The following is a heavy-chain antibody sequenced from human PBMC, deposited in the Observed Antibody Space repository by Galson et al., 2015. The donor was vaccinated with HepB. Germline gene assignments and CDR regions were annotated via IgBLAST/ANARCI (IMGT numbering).Heavy chain of an antibody. V-gene: IGHV4-61*01. CDR1: GGSVSTRSFY. CDR2: VYSSGST. D-gene: IGHD5/OR15-5a*01. CDR3: ARNPTVVFLPQYYFDS. Sequence: SETLSLTCSVSGGSVSTRSFYWNWIRQSPGKGLEWIGNVYSSGSTKYNPSLRSRVTISVDTSKNQFSLSLTSMTAADSAVYYCARNPTVVFLPQYYFDSWGQGILVTVSS. J-gene: IGHJ4*02.